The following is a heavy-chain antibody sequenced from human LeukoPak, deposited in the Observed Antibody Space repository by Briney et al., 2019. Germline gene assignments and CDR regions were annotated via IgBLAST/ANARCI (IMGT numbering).Heavy chain of an antibody. Sequence: ASVKVSCKASGYTFTDYFIHWVRQAPGQGLEWMGWIDPDSGGTRYAQQFQGRVTMTSDTSISTAYMDLSSLGSDDTAVYYCARDGYSGYHCHDWFDPWGQGTLVTVSS. J-gene: IGHJ5*02. CDR1: GYTFTDYF. CDR2: IDPDSGGT. CDR3: ARDGYSGYHCHDWFDP. V-gene: IGHV1-2*02. D-gene: IGHD5-12*01.